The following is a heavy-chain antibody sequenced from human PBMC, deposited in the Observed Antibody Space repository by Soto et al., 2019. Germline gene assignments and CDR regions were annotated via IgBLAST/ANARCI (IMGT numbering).Heavy chain of an antibody. Sequence: ASVKVSCKASGYTFTSYGISWVRQAPGQGLEWMGWISAYNGNTNYAQKLQGRVTMTTDTSTSTAYMELRSLRSDDTAVYYCARWEYDFWSGYLSYGMDVWGQGXTVTVYS. CDR1: GYTFTSYG. CDR3: ARWEYDFWSGYLSYGMDV. D-gene: IGHD3-3*01. CDR2: ISAYNGNT. V-gene: IGHV1-18*01. J-gene: IGHJ6*02.